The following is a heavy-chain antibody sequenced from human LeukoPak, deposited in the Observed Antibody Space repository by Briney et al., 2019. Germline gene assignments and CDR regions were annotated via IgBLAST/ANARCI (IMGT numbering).Heavy chain of an antibody. CDR3: ARHIRNGSYPWEY. CDR1: GGSISSYH. V-gene: IGHV4-59*08. D-gene: IGHD1-26*01. CDR2: IYYSGST. Sequence: SETLSLTCTVSGGSISSYHWSWIRQPPGKGLEWIGYIYYSGSTYYNPSLKSRVTISVDTSKNQFSLKLSSVTDADTAVYYCARHIRNGSYPWEYWGQGTLVTVSS. J-gene: IGHJ4*02.